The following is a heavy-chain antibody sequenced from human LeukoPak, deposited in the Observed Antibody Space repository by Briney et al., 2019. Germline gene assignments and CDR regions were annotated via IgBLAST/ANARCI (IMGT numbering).Heavy chain of an antibody. CDR2: INPSGSVK. D-gene: IGHD3-16*01. CDR3: AKRTGGGDFDY. Sequence: GGSLRLSCAASGFTFSTYWMNWARQAPGKGLEWVASINPSGSVKYYVNSVKGRFTISRDNAKNTLYLQMNSLRAEDTAVYYCAKRTGGGDFDYWGQGTLVTVSS. V-gene: IGHV3-7*03. CDR1: GFTFSTYW. J-gene: IGHJ4*02.